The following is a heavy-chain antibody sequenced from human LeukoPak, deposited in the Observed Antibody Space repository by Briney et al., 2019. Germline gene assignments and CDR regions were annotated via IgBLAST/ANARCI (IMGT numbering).Heavy chain of an antibody. Sequence: GGSLRFSCAASGLTFSSYWMTWVRQAPGKGLEWVVNIQEDGSEKYYVDSVKGRFTISRDNAKNSVYLQMDSLRAEDTAVYYCARGGPKGAFDIWGQGTVVTVSS. J-gene: IGHJ3*02. CDR3: ARGGPKGAFDI. CDR2: IQEDGSEK. V-gene: IGHV3-7*01. D-gene: IGHD3/OR15-3a*01. CDR1: GLTFSSYW.